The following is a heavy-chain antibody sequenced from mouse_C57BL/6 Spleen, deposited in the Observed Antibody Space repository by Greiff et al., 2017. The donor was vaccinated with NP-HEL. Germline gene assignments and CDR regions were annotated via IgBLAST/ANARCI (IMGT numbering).Heavy chain of an antibody. CDR3: ARYDDSYYYAMDY. CDR1: GYTFTDYN. CDR2: INPNNGGT. D-gene: IGHD2-3*01. Sequence: EVQLQQSGPELVKPGASVKIPCKASGYTFTDYNMDWVKQSHGKSLEWIGDINPNNGGTIYNQKFKGKAKLTVDKSSSTAYMELHSLTTEDTAVYYWARYDDSYYYAMDYWGQGTSVTVSS. J-gene: IGHJ4*01. V-gene: IGHV1-18*01.